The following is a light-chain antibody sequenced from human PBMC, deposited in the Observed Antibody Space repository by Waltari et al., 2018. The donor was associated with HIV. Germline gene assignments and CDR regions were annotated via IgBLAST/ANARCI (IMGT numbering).Light chain of an antibody. CDR2: DVF. CDR1: SRDIVAFEY. Sequence: QSALPQPASVSGSSGRSMTICCTGTSRDIVAFEYDSWYRPHPDQAPQLLIDDVFYRPPGVSHRFSGSQSGNTASLTNSGLQAEDEAVYSCSSYTTTNTIIFGGGTKLTVL. CDR3: SSYTTTNTII. J-gene: IGLJ2*01. V-gene: IGLV2-14*03.